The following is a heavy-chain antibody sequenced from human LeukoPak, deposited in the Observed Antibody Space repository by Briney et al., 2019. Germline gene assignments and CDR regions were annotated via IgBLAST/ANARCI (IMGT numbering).Heavy chain of an antibody. D-gene: IGHD4-23*01. Sequence: PSETLSLTCTVSGGSISSSSYYWGWIRQPPGKGLEWIGSIYYSGSTYYNPSLKSRVTISVDTSKNQFSLKLSSVTAADTAVYYCARVAYYGGDSGEVDYWGQGTLVTVSS. J-gene: IGHJ4*02. CDR1: GGSISSSSYY. V-gene: IGHV4-39*07. CDR2: IYYSGST. CDR3: ARVAYYGGDSGEVDY.